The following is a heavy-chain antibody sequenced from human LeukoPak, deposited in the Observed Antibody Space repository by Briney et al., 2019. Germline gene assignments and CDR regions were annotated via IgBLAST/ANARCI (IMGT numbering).Heavy chain of an antibody. D-gene: IGHD3-9*01. J-gene: IGHJ4*02. CDR3: ARHLTSDYDILTGFDY. V-gene: IGHV4-38-2*02. CDR2: IYYSGST. Sequence: SETLSLTCTVSGYSISSGYYWGWIRQPSGKGLEWIGSIYYSGSTYYNPSLKSRVTISVDTSKNQFSLKLSSVTAADTAVYYCARHLTSDYDILTGFDYWGQGTLVTVSS. CDR1: GYSISSGYY.